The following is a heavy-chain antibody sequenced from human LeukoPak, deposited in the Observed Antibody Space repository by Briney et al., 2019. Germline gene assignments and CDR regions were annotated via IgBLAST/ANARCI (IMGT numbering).Heavy chain of an antibody. J-gene: IGHJ3*02. V-gene: IGHV3-48*01. CDR2: ITFSSSII. CDR3: ARSYGDDAFDI. D-gene: IGHD4-17*01. CDR1: GFTFSSYS. Sequence: GGSLRLSCAAPGFTFSSYSMNWVRQAPGKGLEWVSYITFSSSIIYYADSVKGRFTISRDNAKNSLYLQMNSLRAEDTAVYYCARSYGDDAFDIWGQGTMVTVSS.